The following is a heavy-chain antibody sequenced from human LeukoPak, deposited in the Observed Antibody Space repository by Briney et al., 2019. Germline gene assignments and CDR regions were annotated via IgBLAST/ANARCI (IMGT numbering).Heavy chain of an antibody. Sequence: ASVKVSCKASGGTFSSYAISWVRQAPGQGLEWMGWISAYNGNTNYAQKLQGRVTMTTDTSTSTAYMELRSLRSDDTAVYYCARDSGSYLYFDYWGQGTLVTVSS. D-gene: IGHD1-26*01. CDR2: ISAYNGNT. CDR1: GGTFSSYA. V-gene: IGHV1-18*01. J-gene: IGHJ4*02. CDR3: ARDSGSYLYFDY.